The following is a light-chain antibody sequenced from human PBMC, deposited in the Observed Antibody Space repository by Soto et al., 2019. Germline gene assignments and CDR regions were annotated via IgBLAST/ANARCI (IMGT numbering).Light chain of an antibody. CDR2: EGS. CDR1: QSLRESDGKAY. J-gene: IGKJ4*01. Sequence: DIVMTQTPLSLSVTPGQPASISCKSGQSLRESDGKAYLYWYLQKPGQSPQLLIYEGSNRFSGVPDRFSGSGLGTDFTLKISRVEAEDVGVYFCLQSTQLPLTFGGGTKVEI. CDR3: LQSTQLPLT. V-gene: IGKV2D-29*02.